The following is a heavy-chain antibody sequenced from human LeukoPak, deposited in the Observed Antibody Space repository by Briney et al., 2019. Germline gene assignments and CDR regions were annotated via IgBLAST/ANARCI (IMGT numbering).Heavy chain of an antibody. V-gene: IGHV4-34*01. Sequence: SETLSLTCAVYGGSFSGHYWSWIRQPPGKGLEWIGEINHSGSTNYNPSLKSRVTISVDTSKNQFSLKLSSVTAADTAVYYCARRPGAAGYYYDSSGYSNPLDYWGQGTLVTVSS. J-gene: IGHJ4*02. CDR2: INHSGST. CDR3: ARRPGAAGYYYDSSGYSNPLDY. D-gene: IGHD3-22*01. CDR1: GGSFSGHY.